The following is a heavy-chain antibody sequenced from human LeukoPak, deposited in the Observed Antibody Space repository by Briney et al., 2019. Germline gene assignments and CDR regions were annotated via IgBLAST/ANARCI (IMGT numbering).Heavy chain of an antibody. D-gene: IGHD3-10*01. CDR2: LHTSGSS. CDR3: ARASPSGGYMDV. CDR1: GCSISGYY. V-gene: IGHV4-4*07. Sequence: PSETLSLTCTVSGCSISGYYWSWIRQPAGKGLQWIGRLHTSGSSSYNPSLKSRVTISVDKPKNQFSLKLSSVTAADTALYYCARASPSGGYMDVWGKGTTVTVSS. J-gene: IGHJ6*03.